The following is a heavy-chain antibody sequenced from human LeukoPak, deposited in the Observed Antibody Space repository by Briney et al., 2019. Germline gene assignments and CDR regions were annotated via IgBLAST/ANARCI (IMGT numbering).Heavy chain of an antibody. CDR2: IYYSEST. Sequence: SETLSLTCTVSGGSISSSSYYWGWIRQPPGKGLEWIGSIYYSESTHYNPSLKSRVTISVDTSKNQFSLGLNSVTAADTAVYYCARQTIVVVEVGWFDPWGQGTLVTVSS. CDR3: ARQTIVVVEVGWFDP. J-gene: IGHJ5*02. V-gene: IGHV4-39*01. CDR1: GGSISSSSYY. D-gene: IGHD2-2*01.